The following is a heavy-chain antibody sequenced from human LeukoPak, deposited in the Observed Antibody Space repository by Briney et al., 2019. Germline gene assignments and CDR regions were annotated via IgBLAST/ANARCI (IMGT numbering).Heavy chain of an antibody. CDR1: GGTFSSYA. J-gene: IGHJ5*02. CDR3: ARAGYCGGGSCYSPWFHP. CDR2: IIPILGIA. Sequence: SVKVSCKASGGTFSSYAISWVRQAPGQGLEWMGRIIPILGIANYAQKFQGRVTITADKSTSTAYMELCSLRSEDTAVYYCARAGYCGGGSCYSPWFHPWGQGTLVTVSS. V-gene: IGHV1-69*04. D-gene: IGHD2-15*01.